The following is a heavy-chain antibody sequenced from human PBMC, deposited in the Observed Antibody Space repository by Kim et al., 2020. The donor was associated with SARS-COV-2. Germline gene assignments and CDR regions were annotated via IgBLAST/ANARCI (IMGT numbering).Heavy chain of an antibody. V-gene: IGHV3-30*18. CDR1: GFTFSSYG. J-gene: IGHJ6*02. D-gene: IGHD3-10*01. Sequence: GGSLRLSCAASGFTFSSYGMHWVRQAPGKGLEWVAVISYDGSNKYYADSVKGRFTISRDNSKNTLYLQMNSLRAEDTAVYYCAKDLFYGRDYYGSGSYQYYYYGMDVWGQGTTVTVSS. CDR2: ISYDGSNK. CDR3: AKDLFYGRDYYGSGSYQYYYYGMDV.